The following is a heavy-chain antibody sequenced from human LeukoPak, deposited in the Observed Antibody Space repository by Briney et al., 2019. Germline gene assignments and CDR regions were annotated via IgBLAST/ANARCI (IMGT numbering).Heavy chain of an antibody. CDR2: FDPEDGET. D-gene: IGHD2-21*02. V-gene: IGHV1-24*01. J-gene: IGHJ4*02. CDR3: AKRGGIVVVTNYFDY. CDR1: GYTLTELS. Sequence: GASVKVSCKVSGYTLTELSMHWVRQAPGKGLEWMGGFDPEDGETIYAQKFQGRVTMTEDTSTDTAYMELSSLRSEDTAVYYCAKRGGIVVVTNYFDYWGQGTLVIVSS.